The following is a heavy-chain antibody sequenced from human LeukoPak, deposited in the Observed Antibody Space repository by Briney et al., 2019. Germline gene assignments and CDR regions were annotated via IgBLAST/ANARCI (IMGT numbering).Heavy chain of an antibody. D-gene: IGHD3-22*01. CDR1: GGSFSGYY. V-gene: IGHV4-34*01. J-gene: IGHJ4*02. Sequence: SETLSLTCAVYGGSFSGYYWSWIRQPPGKGLEWIGEINHSGSTNYNPSLKSRVTISVDRSKNQFSLKLSSVTAADTAVYYCARAGAYDSSGYYQYYFDYWGQGTLVTVSS. CDR3: ARAGAYDSSGYYQYYFDY. CDR2: INHSGST.